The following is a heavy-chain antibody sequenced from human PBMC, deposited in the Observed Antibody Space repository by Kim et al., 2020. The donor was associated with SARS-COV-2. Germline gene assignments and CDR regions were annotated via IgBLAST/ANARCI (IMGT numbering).Heavy chain of an antibody. V-gene: IGHV3-30-3*01. J-gene: IGHJ4*02. CDR3: ARAVTVMRGIVGAPPQI. CDR2: ISYDGSNK. D-gene: IGHD1-26*01. Sequence: GGSLRLSCAASGFTFSSYAMHWVRQAPGKGLEWVAVISYDGSNKYYADSVKGRFTISRDNSKNTLYLQMNSLRAEDTAVYYCARAVTVMRGIVGAPPQIGGQGTLVTVYS. CDR1: GFTFSSYA.